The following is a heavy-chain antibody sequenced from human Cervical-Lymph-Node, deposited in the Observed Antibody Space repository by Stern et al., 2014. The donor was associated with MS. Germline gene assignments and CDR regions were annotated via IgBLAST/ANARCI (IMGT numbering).Heavy chain of an antibody. CDR1: GYTFINYG. V-gene: IGHV1-18*01. CDR3: ARIRSREWEPPDY. Sequence: QVQLVQSGAEVKKPGASVKVSCKASGYTFINYGIAWVRQAPGQGLEWMGWTSIYNGYTSYAHKVQGRVTMTTDTSTSTAYMEVRSLRSDDTAVYYCARIRSREWEPPDYWGQGTLVTVSS. D-gene: IGHD1-26*01. CDR2: TSIYNGYT. J-gene: IGHJ4*02.